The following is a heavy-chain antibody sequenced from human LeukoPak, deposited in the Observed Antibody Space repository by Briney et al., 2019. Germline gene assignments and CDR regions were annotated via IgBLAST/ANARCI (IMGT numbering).Heavy chain of an antibody. CDR2: IGSSSSYI. J-gene: IGHJ3*02. CDR1: GFTFSSYS. CDR3: ARDAVEMATIWAFDI. V-gene: IGHV3-21*01. Sequence: GGSLRLSCAASGFTFSSYSMNWVRQAPGKGLEWVSSIGSSSSYIYYADSVKGRFTISRDNAKNSLYLQMNSLRAEDTAVYYCARDAVEMATIWAFDIWGQGTMVTVSS. D-gene: IGHD5-24*01.